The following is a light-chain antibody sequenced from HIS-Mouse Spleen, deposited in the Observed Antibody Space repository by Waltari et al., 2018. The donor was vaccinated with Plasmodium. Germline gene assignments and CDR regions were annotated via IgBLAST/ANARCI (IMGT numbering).Light chain of an antibody. J-gene: IGKJ1*01. CDR1: QSISSY. Sequence: DIQLTQSPSSLSASLGDRVTITCRARQSISSYLNWYQQKPGKAPKLLIYAASSLQSGVPSRFSGSGSGTDFTLTISSLQPEDFATYNCQQSYSTWTFGQGTKVEIK. CDR2: AAS. CDR3: QQSYSTWT. V-gene: IGKV1-39*01.